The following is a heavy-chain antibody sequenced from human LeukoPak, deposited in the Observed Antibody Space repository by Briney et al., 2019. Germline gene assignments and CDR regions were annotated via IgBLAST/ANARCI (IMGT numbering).Heavy chain of an antibody. D-gene: IGHD3-10*01. J-gene: IGHJ4*02. Sequence: GGSLRLSCAASGFTFSSYAMTWVRQAPGRGLEWGSGISGRGGTTYCAGSVKGRFTISSDNSKNALYLQLNSLKAEDTAVYYCAKGRNYASGSYGDSWGQGTLVTVSS. CDR3: AKGRNYASGSYGDS. CDR2: ISGRGGTT. V-gene: IGHV3-23*01. CDR1: GFTFSSYA.